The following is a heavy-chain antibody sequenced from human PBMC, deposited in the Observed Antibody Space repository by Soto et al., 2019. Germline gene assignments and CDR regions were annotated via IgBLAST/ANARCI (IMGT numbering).Heavy chain of an antibody. V-gene: IGHV5-51*01. J-gene: IGHJ4*02. CDR2: IYPGDSDT. CDR1: GYSFTNYW. CDR3: ARGGTGTMRRFDY. Sequence: GESLKISCKGSGYSFTNYWIGWVRQMPGKGLEWMGIIYPGDSDTRYSPSFQGQVTISADRSITTAYLQWSSLRASDTAMYFCARGGTGTMRRFDYWGQGTLVTVSS. D-gene: IGHD1-1*01.